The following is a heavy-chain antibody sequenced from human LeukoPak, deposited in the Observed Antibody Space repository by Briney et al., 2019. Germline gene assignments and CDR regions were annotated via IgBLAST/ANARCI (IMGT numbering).Heavy chain of an antibody. CDR3: ARDPGQYCSSTSCPPGHWFDP. CDR2: ISSSSSYI. D-gene: IGHD2-2*01. V-gene: IGHV3-21*01. J-gene: IGHJ5*02. CDR1: GFTFSSYS. Sequence: GGSLRLSCAASGFTFSSYSMNWVRQAPGKGLEWVSSISSSSSYIYYADSVKGRFTISRGNAKNSLYLQMNSLRAEDTAVYYCARDPGQYCSSTSCPPGHWFDPWGQGTLVTVSS.